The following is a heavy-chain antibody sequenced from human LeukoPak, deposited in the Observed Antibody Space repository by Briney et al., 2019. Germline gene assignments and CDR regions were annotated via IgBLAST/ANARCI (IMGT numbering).Heavy chain of an antibody. Sequence: GGSLRLSCAASGFTFSSYSMNWVRQAPGKGLEWVSSISSSSSYIYYADSVKGRFTISRDNAKNSLYLQMNSLRAEDTAVYYCARGFIIPDAFDIWGQGTMVTVSS. CDR2: ISSSSSYI. D-gene: IGHD3-10*01. J-gene: IGHJ3*02. CDR1: GFTFSSYS. CDR3: ARGFIIPDAFDI. V-gene: IGHV3-21*01.